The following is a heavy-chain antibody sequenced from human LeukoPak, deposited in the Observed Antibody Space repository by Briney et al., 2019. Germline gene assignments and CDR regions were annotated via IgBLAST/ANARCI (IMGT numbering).Heavy chain of an antibody. CDR2: IRFDGSNK. Sequence: GGSLRLSCAASGFTVSIYDMHWVRHGPGKGLQWVAFIRFDGSNKYYADSVKGRFTISRDNSKNTLYLQMNSLRAEDTAVYYCAKLGIMRPLDYWGQGTLVTVSS. V-gene: IGHV3-30*02. J-gene: IGHJ4*02. CDR1: GFTVSIYD. CDR3: AKLGIMRPLDY. D-gene: IGHD3-16*01.